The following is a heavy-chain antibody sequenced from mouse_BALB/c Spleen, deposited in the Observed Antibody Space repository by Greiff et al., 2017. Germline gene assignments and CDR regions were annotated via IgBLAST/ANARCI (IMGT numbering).Heavy chain of an antibody. D-gene: IGHD2-10*02. V-gene: IGHV2-3*01. CDR3: AKPYGNYETWFAY. CDR2: IWGDGST. Sequence: QVQLKESGPGLVAPSQSLSITCTVSGFSLTSYGVSWVRQPPGKGLEWLGVIWGDGSTNYHSALISRLSTSKDNSKSQVFLKLNSLQTEDTATYYCAKPYGNYETWFAYWGQGTLVTVSA. CDR1: GFSLTSYG. J-gene: IGHJ3*01.